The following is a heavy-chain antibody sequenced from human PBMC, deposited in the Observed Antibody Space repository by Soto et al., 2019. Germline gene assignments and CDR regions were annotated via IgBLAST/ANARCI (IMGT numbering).Heavy chain of an antibody. CDR2: IVPTVDTS. V-gene: IGHV1-69*14. J-gene: IGHJ4*02. Sequence: QVQLVQSGAEVRQPASSVKVSCKTSGATFRSYAITWVRQAPGQGLEWMGGIVPTVDTSTYAQKFQGRVTITADKXXXTXXXXXXXLXXXXXXXXYXVIXVXIPGYPDNWGQGTLGTVSS. CDR1: GATFRSYA. CDR3: VIXVXIPGYPDN. D-gene: IGHD5-12*01.